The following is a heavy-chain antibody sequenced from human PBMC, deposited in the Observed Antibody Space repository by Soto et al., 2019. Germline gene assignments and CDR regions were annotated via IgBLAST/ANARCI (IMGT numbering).Heavy chain of an antibody. CDR3: ARECVDTVTSITIPLDY. Sequence: EVQLLQSGGGLVKPGGSLRLSCATSGFTFSRCDMNWVRQAPGKGLEWVSFISSSASYMYYADSVKGRFTISRDNSKKSLYLQMNSLSADDTAVYYCARECVDTVTSITIPLDYLGQGALVTVSS. J-gene: IGHJ4*02. D-gene: IGHD5-12*01. V-gene: IGHV3-21*02. CDR2: ISSSASYM. CDR1: GFTFSRCD.